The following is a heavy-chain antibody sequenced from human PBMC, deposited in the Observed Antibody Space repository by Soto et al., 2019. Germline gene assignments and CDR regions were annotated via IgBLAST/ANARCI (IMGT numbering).Heavy chain of an antibody. D-gene: IGHD3-9*01. CDR1: GFSFGDYA. CDR3: VRNRRDFGTGYSFFDQ. Sequence: GGSLRLSCSASGFSFGDYAITWVRQAPGKGLEWVGFIRRRAYGESTEYAASVKDRFTISRDDSKSIAYLQMHSLRIEDTAVYYCVRNRRDFGTGYSFFDQWGQGTQVTVSS. V-gene: IGHV3-49*04. CDR2: IRRRAYGEST. J-gene: IGHJ4*02.